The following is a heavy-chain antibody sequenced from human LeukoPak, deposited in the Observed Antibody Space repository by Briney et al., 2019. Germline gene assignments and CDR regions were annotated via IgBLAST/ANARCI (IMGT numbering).Heavy chain of an antibody. Sequence: PSQTLSLTCTVSGGSISSGDYYWSWIRQPPGKGLEWIGYIYYSGSTYYNPSLKSRVTISVDTSKNQFSLKLSSVTAADTAVYYCAGAIGSGSYDPTFDYWGQGTLATVSS. CDR2: IYYSGST. CDR1: GGSISSGDYY. J-gene: IGHJ4*02. V-gene: IGHV4-30-4*01. CDR3: AGAIGSGSYDPTFDY. D-gene: IGHD3-10*01.